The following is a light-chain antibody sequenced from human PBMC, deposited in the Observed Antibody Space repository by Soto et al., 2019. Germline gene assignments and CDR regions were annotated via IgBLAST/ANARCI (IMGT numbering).Light chain of an antibody. CDR2: GAS. J-gene: IGKJ3*01. CDR1: QSVSSSY. Sequence: EIVLTQSPGTLSLSPGERATLSCRASQSVSSSYLAWYQQKPGQAPRLLIYGASSRATGIPDRFSGSGSGTDFTLPISRLEPEDFAVYYCQQYGSSLFGPGTKVDIK. V-gene: IGKV3-20*01. CDR3: QQYGSSL.